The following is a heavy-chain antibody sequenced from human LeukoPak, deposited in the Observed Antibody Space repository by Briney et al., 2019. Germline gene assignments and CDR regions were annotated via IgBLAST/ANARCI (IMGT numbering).Heavy chain of an antibody. Sequence: SVKVSCKASGGTFSSYAISWVRQAPGQGLEWMGGIIPIFGTANYAQKFQGRVTITADKSTSTAYMELSSLRSEDTAVYYCARDLHDYGGKGVDAFDIWGQGTMVTVSS. CDR2: IIPIFGTA. V-gene: IGHV1-69*06. CDR1: GGTFSSYA. D-gene: IGHD4-23*01. CDR3: ARDLHDYGGKGVDAFDI. J-gene: IGHJ3*02.